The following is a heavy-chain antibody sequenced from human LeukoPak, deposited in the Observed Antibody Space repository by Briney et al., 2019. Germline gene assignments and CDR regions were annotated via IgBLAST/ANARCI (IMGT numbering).Heavy chain of an antibody. CDR1: GYTFTGYY. Sequence: ASVKVSCKASGYTFTGYYMHWVRQAPGQGLEWMGWINPNSGGTNYAQKFQGWVTMTRDTSISTAYMELSRLRSDDTAVYYCARSPGIVVANAFDIWGQGTMVTVSS. D-gene: IGHD6-19*01. CDR3: ARSPGIVVANAFDI. V-gene: IGHV1-2*04. J-gene: IGHJ3*02. CDR2: INPNSGGT.